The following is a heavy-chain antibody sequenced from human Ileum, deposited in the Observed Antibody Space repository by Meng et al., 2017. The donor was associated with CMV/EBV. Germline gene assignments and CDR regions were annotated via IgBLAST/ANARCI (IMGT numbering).Heavy chain of an antibody. CDR3: ATGGAAATIDY. CDR2: ISSSSSYI. J-gene: IGHJ4*02. D-gene: IGHD2-8*02. CDR1: GFTFSSYS. Sequence: CAASGFTFSSYSMNWVRQAPGKGLEWVSSISSSSSYIYYADSVKGRFTISRDNAKNSLYLQMNSLRAEDTAVYYCATGGAAATIDYWGQGTLVTVSS. V-gene: IGHV3-21*01.